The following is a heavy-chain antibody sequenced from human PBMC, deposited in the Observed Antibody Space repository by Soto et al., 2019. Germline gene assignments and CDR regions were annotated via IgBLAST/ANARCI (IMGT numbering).Heavy chain of an antibody. J-gene: IGHJ6*03. D-gene: IGHD1-7*01. CDR2: IWYDGSNK. CDR3: ARDELGFYVDV. CDR1: GFTFSSYG. V-gene: IGHV3-33*01. Sequence: PGGSLRLSCVASGFTFSSYGMHCVRQAPGKGLEWVAVIWYDGSNKYYADSVKGRFTISRDNSKNTLYLQMNSLRAEDTAVYYCARDELGFYVDVWGKGTTVTVSS.